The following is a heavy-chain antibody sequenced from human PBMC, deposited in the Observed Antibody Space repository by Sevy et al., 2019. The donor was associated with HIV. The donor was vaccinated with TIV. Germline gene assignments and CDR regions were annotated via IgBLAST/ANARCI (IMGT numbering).Heavy chain of an antibody. CDR3: ASHYYDSTGYYFPLDY. V-gene: IGHV3-30*04. CDR2: ISYDGNSK. D-gene: IGHD3-22*01. CDR1: GFTFSSYA. J-gene: IGHJ4*02. Sequence: GGSLRLSCTASGFTFSSYAMYWVRQAPGKGLEWVAVISYDGNSKDYAVSVKGRFTISRDNSKNTLYLQMNSLRAEDTAVYYCASHYYDSTGYYFPLDYWGQGTLVTVSS.